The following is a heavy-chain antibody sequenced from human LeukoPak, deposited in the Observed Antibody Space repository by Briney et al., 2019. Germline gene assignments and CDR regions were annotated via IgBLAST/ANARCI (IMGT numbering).Heavy chain of an antibody. D-gene: IGHD3-9*01. CDR3: ARADYDILTGYYYYYYGMDV. Sequence: ASVKVSCKASGYTFTSYYMHWVRQAPGQGLEWMGIVNPSGGSTSYAQKFQGRVTMTRDTSTSTVYMELSSLRSEDTAVYYCARADYDILTGYYYYYYGMDVWGQGTTVTVSS. CDR1: GYTFTSYY. V-gene: IGHV1-46*01. J-gene: IGHJ6*02. CDR2: VNPSGGST.